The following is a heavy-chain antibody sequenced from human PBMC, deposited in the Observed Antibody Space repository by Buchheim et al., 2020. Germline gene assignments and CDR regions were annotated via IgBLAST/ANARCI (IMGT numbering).Heavy chain of an antibody. CDR1: GGSISSGDYY. D-gene: IGHD1-26*01. J-gene: IGHJ4*02. Sequence: QVQLQESGPGLVKPSQTLSLTCTVSGGSISSGDYYWSWIRQPPGKGLEWIGYIYYSGSTYYNPSLKSRVTISVATSQNQFSLKLSSVTAADTAVYYCAREKGGSYSIKYYFDYWGQGTL. CDR3: AREKGGSYSIKYYFDY. CDR2: IYYSGST. V-gene: IGHV4-30-4*01.